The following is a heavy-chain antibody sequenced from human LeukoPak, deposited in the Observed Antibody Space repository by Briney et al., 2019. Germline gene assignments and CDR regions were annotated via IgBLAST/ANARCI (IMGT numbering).Heavy chain of an antibody. D-gene: IGHD4-23*01. CDR3: TRVIGGNYGGDS. J-gene: IGHJ4*02. V-gene: IGHV3-23*01. CDR2: ISSSGGST. CDR1: GFTFSTYA. Sequence: GGSLRLSCAASGFTFSTYAMSWVRQAPGKGLEWVSSISSSGGSTYYADSVKGRFTISRDKSRNTLFLQMNSLRAEDTAVYYCTRVIGGNYGGDSWGQGTLVTVSS.